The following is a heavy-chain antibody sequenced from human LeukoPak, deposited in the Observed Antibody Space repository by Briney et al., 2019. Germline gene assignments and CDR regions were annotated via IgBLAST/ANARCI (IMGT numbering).Heavy chain of an antibody. D-gene: IGHD5-18*01. J-gene: IGHJ4*02. CDR3: ARLMTGIQLWSPLDY. CDR1: GYRFSNAW. V-gene: IGHV5-51*01. Sequence: GESLKISCKGSGYRFSNAWIGWVRQMPGKGLEWMGYIFPGDSDATYSPSFQGQVTISADRSINTAYLQWSSLKASDTAMYYCARLMTGIQLWSPLDYWGQGTLVTVSS. CDR2: IFPGDSDA.